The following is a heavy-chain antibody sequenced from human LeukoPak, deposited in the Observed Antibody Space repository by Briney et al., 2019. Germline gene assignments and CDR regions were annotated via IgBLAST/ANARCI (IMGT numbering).Heavy chain of an antibody. CDR3: ARSLVEWELLARNAFDI. CDR1: GGTFSKYP. J-gene: IGHJ3*02. CDR2: IIPIFDTA. D-gene: IGHD1-26*01. Sequence: SVKVSCKASGGTFSKYPINWVRQAPGQGLEWMGGIIPIFDTANYAQKFQGRVTITADKSTSTTYMDLSSLRSEDTAVYYCARSLVEWELLARNAFDIWGQGTMVTVSS. V-gene: IGHV1-69*06.